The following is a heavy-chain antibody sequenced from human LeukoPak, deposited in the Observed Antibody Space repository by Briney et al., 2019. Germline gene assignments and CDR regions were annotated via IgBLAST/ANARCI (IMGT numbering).Heavy chain of an antibody. D-gene: IGHD3-22*01. V-gene: IGHV3-23*01. J-gene: IGHJ4*02. CDR1: GLTFSIFA. CDR3: AKVSDYYDSSGYYLYYFDY. CDR2: ISGCGGCT. Sequence: GGSLRLSWAASGLTFSIFAISWVRQAAGKGLGRVSAISGCGGCTYYADSVKGRVTIPRDKSKNPLYLQMNSLRAEDTAVYYCAKVSDYYDSSGYYLYYFDYWGQGTQVTVSS.